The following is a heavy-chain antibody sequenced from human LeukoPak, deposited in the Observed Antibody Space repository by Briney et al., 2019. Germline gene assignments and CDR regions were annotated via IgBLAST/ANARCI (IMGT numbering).Heavy chain of an antibody. CDR1: GGSISSYY. D-gene: IGHD6-13*01. Sequence: SETLSLTCTVSGGSISSYYWSWIRQPPRKGLEWIGYIYHSGSTNYNPSLKSRVTISVDTSKNQFSLKLSSVTAADTAVYYCARTTEAHSWRTRYYDYYMDVWGKGTTVTVSS. CDR2: IYHSGST. J-gene: IGHJ6*03. CDR3: ARTTEAHSWRTRYYDYYMDV. V-gene: IGHV4-59*01.